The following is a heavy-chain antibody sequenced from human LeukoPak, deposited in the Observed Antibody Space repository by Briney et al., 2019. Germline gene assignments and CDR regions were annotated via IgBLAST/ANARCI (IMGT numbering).Heavy chain of an antibody. J-gene: IGHJ4*02. CDR1: GDSTNTYF. Sequence: SETLSLTCTISGDSTNTYFWSWIRQPPGKGLEWIGYFYNTGTTNYNPSLKSRVNIAVDTTKNQFSPKVNSVTAADTGVYYCASKSTDHGELRFDYWGQGTLVTVSS. CDR3: ASKSTDHGELRFDY. V-gene: IGHV4-59*01. D-gene: IGHD4-17*01. CDR2: FYNTGTT.